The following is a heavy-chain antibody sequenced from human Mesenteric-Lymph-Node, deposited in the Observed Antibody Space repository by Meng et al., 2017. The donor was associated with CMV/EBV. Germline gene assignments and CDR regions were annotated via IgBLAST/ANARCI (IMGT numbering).Heavy chain of an antibody. CDR2: INTNNGGT. CDR3: ARNMAGRWDYYYYGMDV. V-gene: IGHV1-2*02. J-gene: IGHJ6*02. Sequence: ASVKVSCKASGYTFTGYYMHWVRQAPGQGPEWMGWINTNNGGTNYLQKFQGRVTMTSDTSISTVYLQWSSLKASDTAMYYCARNMAGRWDYYYYGMDVWGQGTTVTVSS. CDR1: GYTFTGYY. D-gene: IGHD6-19*01.